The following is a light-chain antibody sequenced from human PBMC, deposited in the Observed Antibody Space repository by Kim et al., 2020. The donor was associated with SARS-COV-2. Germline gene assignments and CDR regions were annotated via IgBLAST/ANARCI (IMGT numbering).Light chain of an antibody. Sequence: EIVLTQSPATLSLSPGERATLSCRASQSVSSYLAWYQQKPGQAPRLLIYDASNRATVIPARFSGSGSGTDFTLTISSLEPEDFAVYYCQQRSNWPAVTFGGGTKVDIK. V-gene: IGKV3-11*01. J-gene: IGKJ4*01. CDR3: QQRSNWPAVT. CDR2: DAS. CDR1: QSVSSY.